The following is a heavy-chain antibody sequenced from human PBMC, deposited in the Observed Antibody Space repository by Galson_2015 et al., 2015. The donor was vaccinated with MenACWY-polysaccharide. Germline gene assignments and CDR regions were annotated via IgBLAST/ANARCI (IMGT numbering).Heavy chain of an antibody. J-gene: IGHJ4*02. CDR3: AKICVDGVTFFATVLSAPES. Sequence: SLRLSCAASGFTFGTFPMNWVRQTPGKGLEWVAGISGSGDSAFYADSVRGRFTISRDNSGNTLYLQGNSLGADDTALYYCAKICVDGVTFFATVLSAPESWGPGTLVTVSS. CDR2: ISGSGDSA. D-gene: IGHD2/OR15-2a*01. V-gene: IGHV3-23*01. CDR1: GFTFGTFP.